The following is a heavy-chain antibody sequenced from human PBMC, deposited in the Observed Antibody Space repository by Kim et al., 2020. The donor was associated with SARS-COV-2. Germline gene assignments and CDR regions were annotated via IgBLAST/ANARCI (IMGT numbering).Heavy chain of an antibody. CDR2: IYYSGST. V-gene: IGHV4-59*01. D-gene: IGHD6-19*01. J-gene: IGHJ4*02. Sequence: SETLSLTCTVSGGSISSYYWSWIRQPPGKGLEWIGYIYYSGSTNYNPSLKSRVTISVDTSKNQFSLKLSSVTAADTAVYYCARISSGWSIYFDYWGQGTLVTVSS. CDR1: GGSISSYY. CDR3: ARISSGWSIYFDY.